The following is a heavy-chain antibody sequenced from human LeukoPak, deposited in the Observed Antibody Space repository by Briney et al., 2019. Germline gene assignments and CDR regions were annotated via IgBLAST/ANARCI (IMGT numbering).Heavy chain of an antibody. CDR1: GGSISSSSYY. D-gene: IGHD3-22*01. CDR2: IYYSGST. V-gene: IGHV4-39*07. Sequence: PSETLSLTCTVSGGSISSSSYYWGWIRQPPGKGLEWIGSIYYSGSTYYNPSLKSRVTISVGTSKNQFSLKLSSVTAADTAVYYCARRYYDSSGRDYWGQGTLVTVSS. J-gene: IGHJ4*02. CDR3: ARRYYDSSGRDY.